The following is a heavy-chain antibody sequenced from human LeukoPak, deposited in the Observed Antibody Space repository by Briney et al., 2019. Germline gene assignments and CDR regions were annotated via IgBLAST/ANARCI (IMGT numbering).Heavy chain of an antibody. Sequence: GGSLRLSCAASGFTFNNYAMSWVRQAPGMGLEWPSYVSGSGGATYYAASVKGRFTISRDNSKNTVYLQMGSLRAEDTAAYYCAKNRGGTYKYYMDVWGNGTTVTVSS. D-gene: IGHD1-1*01. CDR3: AKNRGGTYKYYMDV. V-gene: IGHV3-23*01. J-gene: IGHJ6*03. CDR2: VSGSGGAT. CDR1: GFTFNNYA.